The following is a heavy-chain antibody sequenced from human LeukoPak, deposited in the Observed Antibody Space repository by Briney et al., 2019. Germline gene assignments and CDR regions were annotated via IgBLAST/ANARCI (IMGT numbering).Heavy chain of an antibody. J-gene: IGHJ4*02. D-gene: IGHD5-18*01. Sequence: SVTLSLNCTVSSVSINSDNYHWRWIRQPAGKGVEFIGRIYTSGNTNYIPSLMSRVTISVDTSKTQFSLKLSSVPAADTAVYYCARRRRGYSYGTLDYWGQGTLVTVSS. CDR3: ARRRRGYSYGTLDY. V-gene: IGHV4-61*02. CDR2: IYTSGNT. CDR1: SVSINSDNYH.